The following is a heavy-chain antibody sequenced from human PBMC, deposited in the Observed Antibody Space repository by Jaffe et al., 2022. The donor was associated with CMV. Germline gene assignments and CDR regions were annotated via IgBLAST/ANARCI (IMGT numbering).Heavy chain of an antibody. Sequence: QVQLVESGGGVVQPGRSLRLSCAASGFTFSSYGMHWVRQAPGKGLEWVAVISYDGSNKYYADSVKGRFTISRDNSKNTLYLQMNSLRAEDTAVYYCAKEHSSGLDYWGQGTLVTVSS. CDR1: GFTFSSYG. J-gene: IGHJ4*02. CDR3: AKEHSSGLDY. V-gene: IGHV3-30*18. CDR2: ISYDGSNK. D-gene: IGHD6-19*01.